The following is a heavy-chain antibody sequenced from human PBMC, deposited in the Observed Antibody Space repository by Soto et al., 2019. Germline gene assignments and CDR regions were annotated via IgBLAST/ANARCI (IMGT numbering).Heavy chain of an antibody. CDR2: INPSGGST. CDR1: GYTFTSYY. D-gene: IGHD4-17*01. J-gene: IGHJ4*02. Sequence: ASVKVSCKASGYTFTSYYMHWVRQAPGQGPEWMGIINPSGGSTSYAQKFQGRVTMTRDTSTSTVYMELSSLRSEDTAVYYCAILYGDYPYYFDYWGQGTLVTVSS. V-gene: IGHV1-46*03. CDR3: AILYGDYPYYFDY.